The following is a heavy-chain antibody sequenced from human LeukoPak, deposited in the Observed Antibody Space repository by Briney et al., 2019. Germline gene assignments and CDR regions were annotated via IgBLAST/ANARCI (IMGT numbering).Heavy chain of an antibody. J-gene: IGHJ6*03. CDR1: GFTFSSYG. V-gene: IGHV3-33*06. Sequence: GGSLRLSCAASGFTFSSYGMHWVRQAPGKGLEWVAVIWYDGSNKYYADSVKGRFTISRDNSKNTLYLQMNSLRAEDTAVYYCAKDGGLVSGFKSYYYMDVWGKGTRSPSP. CDR3: AKDGGLVSGFKSYYYMDV. D-gene: IGHD6-6*01. CDR2: IWYDGSNK.